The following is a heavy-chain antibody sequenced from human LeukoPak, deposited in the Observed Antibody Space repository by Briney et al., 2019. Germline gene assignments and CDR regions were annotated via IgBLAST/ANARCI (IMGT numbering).Heavy chain of an antibody. CDR2: INPNSGGT. V-gene: IGHV1-2*02. J-gene: IGHJ5*02. CDR3: ARGVFAGYDFSGHPFYNLFDP. Sequence: ASVKVSCKASGYTFTDYYMYWLRQAPGQGLEWMGWINPNSGGTNYAQKFQGRVTMTRDTSISTAYVELSRLRFDDTAVYYCARGVFAGYDFSGHPFYNLFDPWGQGTLVTVSS. D-gene: IGHD3-22*01. CDR1: GYTFTDYY.